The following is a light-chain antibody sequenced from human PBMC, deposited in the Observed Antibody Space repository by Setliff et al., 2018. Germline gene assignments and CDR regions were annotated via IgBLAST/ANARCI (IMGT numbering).Light chain of an antibody. CDR2: DVS. V-gene: IGLV2-14*03. CDR1: SSDVGGYDY. CDR3: SSYAGSSTLYV. J-gene: IGLJ1*01. Sequence: SALTQPASVSGSPGQSITISCTGTSSDVGGYDYVSWYQQHPDKAPKLMIFDVSNRPSGVSNRFSGSKSGNTASLTISGLQAEDEADYYCSSYAGSSTLYVFGTGTKGTVL.